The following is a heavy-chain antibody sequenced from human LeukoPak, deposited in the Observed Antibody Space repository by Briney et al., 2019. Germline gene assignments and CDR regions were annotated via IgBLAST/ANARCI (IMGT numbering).Heavy chain of an antibody. V-gene: IGHV3-66*01. Sequence: PGGSLRLSCAASGFIFSNFAMSWVRQAPGKGLEWVSVIYSGGSTYYADSVKGRFTISRDNSKNTLYLQMNSLRAEDTAVYYCARDSKSKIAVAAYDYWGQGTLVTVSS. CDR1: GFIFSNFA. CDR3: ARDSKSKIAVAAYDY. D-gene: IGHD6-19*01. CDR2: IYSGGST. J-gene: IGHJ4*02.